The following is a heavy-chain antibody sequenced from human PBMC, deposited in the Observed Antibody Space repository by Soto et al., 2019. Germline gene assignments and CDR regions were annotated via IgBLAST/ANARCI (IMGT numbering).Heavy chain of an antibody. Sequence: GGSLRLSCAASGFTFSSYSMNWVRQAPGKGLEWVSYISSSSSTIYYADSVRGRFTISRDNAKNSLYLQMNSLRAEDTAVYYCATRGDIVVVPAAMDAFDIWGQGTMVTVSS. J-gene: IGHJ3*02. D-gene: IGHD2-2*01. V-gene: IGHV3-48*01. CDR3: ATRGDIVVVPAAMDAFDI. CDR1: GFTFSSYS. CDR2: ISSSSSTI.